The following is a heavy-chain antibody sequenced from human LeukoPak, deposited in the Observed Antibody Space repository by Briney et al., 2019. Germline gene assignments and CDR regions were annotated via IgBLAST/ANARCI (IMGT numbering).Heavy chain of an antibody. J-gene: IGHJ6*02. V-gene: IGHV4-59*01. Sequence: SETLSLTCTVSGSSISSYYWSWIRQPPGKGLEWIGYIYYSGSTNYNPSLKSRVTISVDTSKNQFSLKLSSVTAADTAVYYCARDGGFYYGMDVWGQGTTVTFSS. CDR2: IYYSGST. CDR3: ARDGGFYYGMDV. CDR1: GSSISSYY. D-gene: IGHD3-16*01.